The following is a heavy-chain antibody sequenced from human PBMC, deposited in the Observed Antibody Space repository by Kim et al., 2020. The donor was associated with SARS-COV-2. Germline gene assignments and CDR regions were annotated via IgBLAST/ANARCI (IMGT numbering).Heavy chain of an antibody. J-gene: IGHJ3*02. CDR2: FYYSGST. Sequence: SETLSLTCTVSGGSISSGDYYWSWIRQPPGKGLEWIGYFYYSGSTYYNPSRKSRVTISVDTSKNQFSLKLSSVTAADTAVYYCGIITYGDYEGGVAFAIWGQGTMVTVSS. D-gene: IGHD4-17*01. CDR1: GGSISSGDYY. CDR3: GIITYGDYEGGVAFAI. V-gene: IGHV4-30-4*01.